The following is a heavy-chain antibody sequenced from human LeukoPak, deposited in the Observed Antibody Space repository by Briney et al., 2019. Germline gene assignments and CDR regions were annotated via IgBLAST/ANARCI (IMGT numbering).Heavy chain of an antibody. CDR2: ITPDGTTT. CDR1: GFTFSSHW. D-gene: IGHD3-16*02. Sequence: GGSLRLSCAASGFTFSSHWMNWVRQAPGKGLVWVSHITPDGTTTGYADSVKGRFTISRDNSKNTLYLQMNSLRAEDTAVYYCARISGGLDYVWGSYRIFWGQGTLVTVSS. V-gene: IGHV3-74*01. J-gene: IGHJ4*02. CDR3: ARISGGLDYVWGSYRIF.